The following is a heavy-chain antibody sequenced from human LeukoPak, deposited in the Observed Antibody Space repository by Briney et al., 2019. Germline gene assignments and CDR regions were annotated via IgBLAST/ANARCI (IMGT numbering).Heavy chain of an antibody. CDR3: ARVPTVTFFNY. J-gene: IGHJ4*02. D-gene: IGHD4-17*01. Sequence: PSETLSLTCTVSGYSISSGYYWGWIRQPPGKGLEWIGSIYHSGSTYYNPSLKSRVTISVDTSKNQFSLKLSSVTAADTAVYYCARVPTVTFFNYWGQGTLVTVSS. V-gene: IGHV4-38-2*02. CDR2: IYHSGST. CDR1: GYSISSGYY.